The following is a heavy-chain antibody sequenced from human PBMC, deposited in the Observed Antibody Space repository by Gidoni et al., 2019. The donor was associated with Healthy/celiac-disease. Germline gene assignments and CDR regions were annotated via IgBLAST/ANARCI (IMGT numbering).Heavy chain of an antibody. Sequence: QVQLVESGGGVVQPGRSLRLSCAASGFTFSSYGMHWVRQAPGKGLEWVAVIWYDGSNKYYADSVKGRFTISRDNSKNTLYLQMNSLRAEDTAVYYCARDLGYSGWFDPWGQGTLVTVSS. V-gene: IGHV3-33*01. CDR1: GFTFSSYG. CDR3: ARDLGYSGWFDP. CDR2: IWYDGSNK. J-gene: IGHJ5*02. D-gene: IGHD5-12*01.